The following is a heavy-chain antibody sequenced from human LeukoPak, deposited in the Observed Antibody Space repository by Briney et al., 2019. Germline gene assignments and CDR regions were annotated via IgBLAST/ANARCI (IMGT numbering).Heavy chain of an antibody. CDR2: ISGSSTYI. CDR1: GFTFSICG. CDR3: ARGSEWSSGVSDY. Sequence: GGSLRLSCAASGFTFSICGMNWVRHAPGKGLEWVSSISGSSTYIYYADSVKGRFTISRDNAKNSLYLQKNSLRAEDTAVYYCARGSEWSSGVSDYWGQGTLVTVSS. J-gene: IGHJ4*02. D-gene: IGHD3-3*01. V-gene: IGHV3-21*01.